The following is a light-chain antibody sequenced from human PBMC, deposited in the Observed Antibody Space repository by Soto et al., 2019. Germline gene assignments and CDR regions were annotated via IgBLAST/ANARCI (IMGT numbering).Light chain of an antibody. CDR1: QGISNS. Sequence: DIQMTQSPSAMSASVGDRVTITCRASQGISNSLVWFQQKPGKVPKRLIYGASSLQSGVPSRFSGSGSGTEFTLTISSLQPEDFASYYCLQHKSYPWTFGQGTKVEIE. V-gene: IGKV1-17*03. CDR3: LQHKSYPWT. J-gene: IGKJ1*01. CDR2: GAS.